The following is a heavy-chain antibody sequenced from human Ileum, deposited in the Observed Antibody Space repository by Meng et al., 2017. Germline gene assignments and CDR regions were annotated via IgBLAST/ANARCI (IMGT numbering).Heavy chain of an antibody. CDR2: ISGGGDST. J-gene: IGHJ4*02. V-gene: IGHV3-23*01. CDR1: GFTFSTYA. Sequence: EVQLLDSGGGLVQPGGSLRLSCSASGFTFSTYAMTWVRRAQGKGLEWVSTISGGGDSTYYADSVRGRFTISRDNSRDTMYLEINSLRAEDTAVYYCAKVSSYGSSGYFDYWGQGTLVTVSS. CDR3: AKVSSYGSSGYFDY. D-gene: IGHD5-18*01.